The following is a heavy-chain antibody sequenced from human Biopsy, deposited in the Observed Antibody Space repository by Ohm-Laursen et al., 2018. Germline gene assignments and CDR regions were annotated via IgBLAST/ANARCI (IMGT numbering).Heavy chain of an antibody. V-gene: IGHV4-4*07. D-gene: IGHD1-26*01. CDR3: AGIVLGPTNDAFDI. J-gene: IGHJ3*02. CDR2: IYSGGGT. CDR1: GDSIRNYY. Sequence: SHTLSLTCTVSGDSIRNYYWSWIRQAAGKGLDWIRRIYSGGGTIYNPSLKSRVTMSVDTSKNHLSLNLNSVTAADTAVYYCAGIVLGPTNDAFDIWGQGTMVTVSS.